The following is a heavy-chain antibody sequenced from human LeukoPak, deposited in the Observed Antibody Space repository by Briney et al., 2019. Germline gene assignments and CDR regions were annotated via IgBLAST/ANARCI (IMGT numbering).Heavy chain of an antibody. J-gene: IGHJ4*02. D-gene: IGHD6-19*01. CDR3: ARDECRSSGCTGY. CDR2: IKQDGSEK. Sequence: GGSLRLSCAASGFTFSSYWMNWVRQAPGKGLEWVANIKQDGSEKYYVDSVKGRFTISRDNAKNSLYLQMNSLRAEDTAVYYCARDECRSSGCTGYWGQGTLVTVSS. CDR1: GFTFSSYW. V-gene: IGHV3-7*03.